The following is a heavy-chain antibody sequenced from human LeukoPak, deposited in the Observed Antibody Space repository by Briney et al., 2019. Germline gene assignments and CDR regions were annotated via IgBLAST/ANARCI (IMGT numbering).Heavy chain of an antibody. CDR2: INHSGST. Sequence: SETLSLTCAVYGGSFSGYYWSWIRQPPGKGLEWIGEINHSGSTNYNPSLKSRVTISVDTSKNQFSLKLSSVTTADTAVYYCARRASGSYVFDYWGQGTLVTVSS. CDR1: GGSFSGYY. J-gene: IGHJ4*02. V-gene: IGHV4-34*01. CDR3: ARRASGSYVFDY. D-gene: IGHD1-26*01.